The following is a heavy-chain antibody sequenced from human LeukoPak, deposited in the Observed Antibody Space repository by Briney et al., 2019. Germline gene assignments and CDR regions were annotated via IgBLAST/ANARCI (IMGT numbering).Heavy chain of an antibody. D-gene: IGHD3-10*01. CDR1: GASISSSAYY. J-gene: IGHJ6*03. V-gene: IGHV4-39*01. Sequence: SETLSLTCIISGASISSSAYYWGWIRQPPGKGLEWIGTIYYSGSTYYNPSLKSRVTISVDTSKNQLSLKLSAVTAADTAVYYCASVRRGFGESSKYYSYYYMDVWGNGTTVPIS. CDR2: IYYSGST. CDR3: ASVRRGFGESSKYYSYYYMDV.